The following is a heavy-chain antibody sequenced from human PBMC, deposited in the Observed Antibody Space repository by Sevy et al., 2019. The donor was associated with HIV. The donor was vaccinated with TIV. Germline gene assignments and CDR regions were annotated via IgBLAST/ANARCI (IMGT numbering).Heavy chain of an antibody. CDR3: VNWRMVGVLTTIYHYYHMDV. V-gene: IGHV3-23*01. J-gene: IGHJ6*03. CDR1: GFTFSTYG. CDR2: ISDSGGRT. Sequence: GGSLRLSCAASGFTFSTYGTSWVRQAPGKGLEWVSLISDSGGRTYYADSVKGRFTISRDNSNNKVYMHMNSLRVEDTAVYYGVNWRMVGVLTTIYHYYHMDVWGKGTTVTVSS. D-gene: IGHD1-26*01.